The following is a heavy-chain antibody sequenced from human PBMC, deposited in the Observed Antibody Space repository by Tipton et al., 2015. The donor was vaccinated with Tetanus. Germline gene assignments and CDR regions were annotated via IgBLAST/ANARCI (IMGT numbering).Heavy chain of an antibody. Sequence: TLSLTCAVYGGSFSGYYWSWIRQPPGKGLEWIGEINHSGSTNYNPSLKSRVTISVDTSKNQFSLKLSSVTAADTAVYYCARGRTVINNWFDPWGQGTLVTVSS. CDR2: INHSGST. D-gene: IGHD4-11*01. J-gene: IGHJ5*02. CDR3: ARGRTVINNWFDP. V-gene: IGHV4-34*01. CDR1: GGSFSGYY.